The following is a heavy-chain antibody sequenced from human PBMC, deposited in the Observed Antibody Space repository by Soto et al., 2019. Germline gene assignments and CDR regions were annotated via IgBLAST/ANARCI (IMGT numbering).Heavy chain of an antibody. Sequence: GGSLRLSCAASGFTFSTYTMSWVRRAPGKGLEWVSAISGSGASPSYADSVQGRFTISRDNPKRTLYLQMNNLRAEDTAVYYCANSRCSTTNCYVPDYWGQGTLVPVSS. CDR3: ANSRCSTTNCYVPDY. CDR1: GFTFSTYT. CDR2: ISGSGASP. D-gene: IGHD2-2*01. V-gene: IGHV3-23*01. J-gene: IGHJ4*02.